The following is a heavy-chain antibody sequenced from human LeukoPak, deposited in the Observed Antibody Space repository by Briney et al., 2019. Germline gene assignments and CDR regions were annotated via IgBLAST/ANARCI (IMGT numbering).Heavy chain of an antibody. J-gene: IGHJ4*02. CDR3: ARDGAPFDS. V-gene: IGHV3-7*01. CDR2: IKQDGSEK. CDR1: GFTFRSYW. Sequence: PGGSLRLSCAASGFTFRSYWMSWVRQAPGKGLEWVANIKQDGSEKYYVDSVRGRCTISRDNAKNSLYLQMNSLRAEDMAVYYCARDGAPFDSWGQGTLVTVSS. D-gene: IGHD4/OR15-4a*01.